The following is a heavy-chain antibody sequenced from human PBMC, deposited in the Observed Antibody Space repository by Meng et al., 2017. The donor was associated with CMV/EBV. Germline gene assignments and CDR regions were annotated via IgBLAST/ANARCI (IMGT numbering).Heavy chain of an antibody. CDR1: GGSISSYY. D-gene: IGHD2-15*01. V-gene: IGHV4-59*01. CDR2: IYYSGST. CDR3: ARDLRFGKYCSGGSCEIHYYYGMDV. J-gene: IGHJ6*02. Sequence: GSLRLSCTVSGGSISSYYWSWIRQPPGKGLEWIGYIYYSGSTNYNPSLKSRVTISVDTSKNQFSLKLSSVTAADTAVYYCARDLRFGKYCSGGSCEIHYYYGMDVWGQGTTVTVSS.